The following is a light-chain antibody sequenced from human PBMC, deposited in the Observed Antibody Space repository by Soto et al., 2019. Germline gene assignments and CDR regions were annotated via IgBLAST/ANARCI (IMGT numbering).Light chain of an antibody. CDR1: QTISSW. Sequence: TQSPGPMSRSVGDGATITCRASQTISSWLAWYQQKPGKAPKLLIYKASTLKSGVPSRFSGSRSGTELTLTISSLQPDDFATYNYQQYNISWAAFGQGTKVDIK. CDR3: QQYNISWAA. CDR2: KAS. V-gene: IGKV1-5*03. J-gene: IGKJ1*01.